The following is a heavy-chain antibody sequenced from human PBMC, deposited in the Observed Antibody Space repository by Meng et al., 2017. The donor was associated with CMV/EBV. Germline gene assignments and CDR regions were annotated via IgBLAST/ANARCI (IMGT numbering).Heavy chain of an antibody. J-gene: IGHJ4*02. V-gene: IGHV3-30*02. Sequence: LSLTCSASGFTFSSYGMHWVRQAPGKGLEWVAFIRYDGSNKYYADSVKGRFTISRDNSKNTLYLQMNSLRAEDTAVYYCAKDYWLGWYAEYYFDYWGQGTLVTVSS. CDR3: AKDYWLGWYAEYYFDY. D-gene: IGHD6-19*01. CDR2: IRYDGSNK. CDR1: GFTFSSYG.